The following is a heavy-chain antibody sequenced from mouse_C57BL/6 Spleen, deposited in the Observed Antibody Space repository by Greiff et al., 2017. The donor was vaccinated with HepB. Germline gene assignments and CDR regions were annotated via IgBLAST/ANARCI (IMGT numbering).Heavy chain of an antibody. D-gene: IGHD1-1*01. CDR2: ISYDGSN. V-gene: IGHV3-6*01. CDR3: ARESHYYGSSYALDY. Sequence: EVKLQESGPGLVKPSQSLSLTCSVTGYSITSGYYWNWIRQFPGNKLEWMGYISYDGSNNYNPSLKNRISITRDTSKNQFFLKLNSVTTEDTATYYCARESHYYGSSYALDYWGQGTTLTVSS. CDR1: GYSITSGYY. J-gene: IGHJ2*01.